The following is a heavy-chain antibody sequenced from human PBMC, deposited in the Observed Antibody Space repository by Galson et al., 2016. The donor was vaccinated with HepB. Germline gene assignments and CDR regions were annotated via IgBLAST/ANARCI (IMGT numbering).Heavy chain of an antibody. CDR3: ARDRRYNYGYSYDYYGMDV. Sequence: SLRLSCAASGFTFSSYWMSWVRQAPGKGLEWVANIKQDGSEKHYVDSVKGRFTISRETAKSSLYLQMNSLRAEDTAVYFRARDRRYNYGYSYDYYGMDVWGQGTTVSVSS. CDR1: GFTFSSYW. CDR2: IKQDGSEK. D-gene: IGHD5-18*01. V-gene: IGHV3-7*01. J-gene: IGHJ6*02.